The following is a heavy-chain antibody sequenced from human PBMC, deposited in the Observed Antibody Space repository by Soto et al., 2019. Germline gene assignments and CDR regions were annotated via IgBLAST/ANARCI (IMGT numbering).Heavy chain of an antibody. J-gene: IGHJ6*02. Sequence: ASVKVSCKASGYTFTGYYMHWVRQAPGQGLEWMGWINPNSGGTNYAQKFQGRFTISRDNSKNTLYLQMNSLRAEDTAVYYCANNWDCSGGTCYSYYSYDVDVWGQGTTVTVSS. V-gene: IGHV1-2*02. D-gene: IGHD2-15*01. CDR3: ANNWDCSGGTCYSYYSYDVDV. CDR1: GYTFTGYY. CDR2: INPNSGGT.